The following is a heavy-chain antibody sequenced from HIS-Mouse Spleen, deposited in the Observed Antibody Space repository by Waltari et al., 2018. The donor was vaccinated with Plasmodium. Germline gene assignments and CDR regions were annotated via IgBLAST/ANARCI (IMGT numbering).Heavy chain of an antibody. CDR2: ISYDGSNK. J-gene: IGHJ4*02. V-gene: IGHV3-30*18. CDR3: AKAQGVINFDY. CDR1: GFTFSSYG. D-gene: IGHD3-16*01. Sequence: QVQLVESGGGVVQPGRSLRLSCAASGFTFSSYGMHWVRQAPGKGLVWVAVISYDGSNKYYADSVKGRFTISRDNSKNTLYLQMNSLRAEDTAVYYCAKAQGVINFDYWGQGTLVTVSS.